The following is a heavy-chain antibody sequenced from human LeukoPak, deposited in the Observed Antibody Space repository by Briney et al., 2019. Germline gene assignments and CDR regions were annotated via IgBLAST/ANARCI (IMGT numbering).Heavy chain of an antibody. D-gene: IGHD2-15*01. Sequence: PGGSLRLSCAASGFTFSSYWMSWVRQAPGKGLEWVANIKQDGSEKYYVDSVKGRFTISRDNAKNSLYLQMNSLRAEDTAVYYCARDGWDIVVVVAAAHFDYWGQGTLVTVSS. CDR2: IKQDGSEK. CDR1: GFTFSSYW. V-gene: IGHV3-7*01. CDR3: ARDGWDIVVVVAAAHFDY. J-gene: IGHJ4*02.